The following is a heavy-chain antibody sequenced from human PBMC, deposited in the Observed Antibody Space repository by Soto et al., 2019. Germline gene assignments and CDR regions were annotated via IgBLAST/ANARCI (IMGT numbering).Heavy chain of an antibody. D-gene: IGHD4-17*01. Sequence: QVQLVQSGAEVKKPGASVKVSCKASGYIFTNYGLNWVRQAPGRGLEWMGWISGFNYDTYYAEKFQGRVAMTADTSTTTAYMDLRNLTSDDTAVYYCARAKYGEFDAYWGQGTLVSVSS. CDR2: ISGFNYDT. J-gene: IGHJ4*02. CDR3: ARAKYGEFDAY. CDR1: GYIFTNYG. V-gene: IGHV1-18*01.